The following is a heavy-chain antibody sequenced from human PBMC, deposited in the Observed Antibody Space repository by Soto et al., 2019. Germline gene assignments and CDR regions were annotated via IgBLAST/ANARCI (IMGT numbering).Heavy chain of an antibody. V-gene: IGHV4-31*03. CDR1: GGSISSGGYY. CDR3: ARGDSNYPIDY. Sequence: LSLTCTVSGGSISSGGYYWSWIRQHPGKGLEWIGYIYYSGSTYYNPSLKSRITISVDTSKNQFSLKLSSVTAADTAVYYCARGDSNYPIDYWGQGXLVTVSS. J-gene: IGHJ4*02. CDR2: IYYSGST. D-gene: IGHD4-4*01.